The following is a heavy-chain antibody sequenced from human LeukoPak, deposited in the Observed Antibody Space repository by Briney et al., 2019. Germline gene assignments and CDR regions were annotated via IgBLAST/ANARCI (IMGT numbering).Heavy chain of an antibody. CDR1: GGTFSSYA. J-gene: IGHJ6*03. D-gene: IGHD2-21*02. V-gene: IGHV1-69*06. Sequence: GASVKVSCKASGGTFSSYAISWVRQAPGQGLEWMGGIIPIFGTPNYAQKFQGRVTITADKSTSTAYMELSSLRSEDTAVYYCARGPLAYCGGDCYRVDGGYYYYYMDVWGKGTTVTISS. CDR2: IIPIFGTP. CDR3: ARGPLAYCGGDCYRVDGGYYYYYMDV.